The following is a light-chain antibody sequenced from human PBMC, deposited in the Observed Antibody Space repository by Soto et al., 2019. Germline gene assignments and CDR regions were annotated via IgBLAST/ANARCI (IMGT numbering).Light chain of an antibody. CDR2: KAS. CDR1: QSISSW. V-gene: IGKV1-5*03. Sequence: DIQMTQSPSTLSASVGDRVTITCRASQSISSWLSWYQQKPGKAPKLLIYKASSLESGVPSRFSGGGSGTEFTLTISSLQHDDFATYYCQQYNSYSAWTFGQGTKVEIK. J-gene: IGKJ1*01. CDR3: QQYNSYSAWT.